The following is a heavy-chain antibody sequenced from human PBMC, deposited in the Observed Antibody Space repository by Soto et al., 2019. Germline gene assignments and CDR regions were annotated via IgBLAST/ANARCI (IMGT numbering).Heavy chain of an antibody. CDR3: ARGSSRDYYDSSGGGYYFDY. Sequence: SETLSLTCAVSGGSISSGGYSWSWIRQPPGKGLEWIGYIYHSGSTYYNPSLKSRVTISVDRSKNQFSLKLSSVTAADTAVYYCARGSSRDYYDSSGGGYYFDYWGQGILVTVS. V-gene: IGHV4-30-2*01. CDR2: IYHSGST. D-gene: IGHD3-22*01. J-gene: IGHJ4*02. CDR1: GGSISSGGYS.